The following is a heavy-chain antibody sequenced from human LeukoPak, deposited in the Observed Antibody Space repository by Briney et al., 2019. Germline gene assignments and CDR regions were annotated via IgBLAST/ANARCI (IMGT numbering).Heavy chain of an antibody. V-gene: IGHV1-2*02. D-gene: IGHD3-9*01. CDR2: INSKSGGT. Sequence: ASVKVSCKASGYTFTGYYMHWVRQAPGQGLEWMGWINSKSGGTNYAQKFQGRVSMTRDTSINTAYIQLSRLRSDDTAVYYCARSPHILTGENFDYWGQGTLLTVSS. J-gene: IGHJ4*02. CDR1: GYTFTGYY. CDR3: ARSPHILTGENFDY.